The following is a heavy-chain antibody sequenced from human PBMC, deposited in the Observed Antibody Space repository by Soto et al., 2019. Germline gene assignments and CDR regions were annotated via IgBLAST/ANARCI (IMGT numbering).Heavy chain of an antibody. Sequence: SETLSLTCTVSGGSISSGDYYWSWIRQPPGKGLEWIGYIYYSGSTYYNPSLKSRVTISVDTSKNQFSLKLSSVTAADTAVYYCAREPILDYYYGMDVWGQGTTVTVSS. V-gene: IGHV4-30-4*01. D-gene: IGHD3-3*01. CDR2: IYYSGST. J-gene: IGHJ6*02. CDR3: AREPILDYYYGMDV. CDR1: GGSISSGDYY.